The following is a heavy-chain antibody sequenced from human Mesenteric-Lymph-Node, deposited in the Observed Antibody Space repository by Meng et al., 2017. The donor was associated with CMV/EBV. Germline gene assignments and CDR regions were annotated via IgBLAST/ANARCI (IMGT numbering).Heavy chain of an antibody. CDR3: ASYYGSGTSYY. J-gene: IGHJ4*02. CDR2: IWHDGSNK. Sequence: LSWAASGFTFSSYGMHWVRQAPGKGLEWVAVIWHDGSNKHYVDSVKGRFSISRDDSKNTVYLQMNSLRAEDTAVYYCASYYGSGTSYYWGQGTLVTVSS. V-gene: IGHV3-33*01. D-gene: IGHD3-10*01. CDR1: GFTFSSYG.